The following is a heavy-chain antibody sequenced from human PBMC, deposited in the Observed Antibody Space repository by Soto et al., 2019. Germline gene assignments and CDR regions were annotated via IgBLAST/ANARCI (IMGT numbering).Heavy chain of an antibody. CDR2: IYAGGTT. CDR1: GFTVSSNY. J-gene: IGHJ5*01. CDR3: ARDYPGSWADS. Sequence: GGSLRLSCAASGFTVSSNYMSWVRQAPGKGLEWVAIIYAGGTTYYADSVKSRFTNSRNNSKNTVYLQMNSGRAEDTAVYFCARDYPGSWADSWGQGTLVTVSS. V-gene: IGHV3-53*01. D-gene: IGHD6-6*01.